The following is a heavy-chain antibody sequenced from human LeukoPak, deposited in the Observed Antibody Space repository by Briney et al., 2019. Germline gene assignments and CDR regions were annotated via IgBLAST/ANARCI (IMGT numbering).Heavy chain of an antibody. D-gene: IGHD6-13*01. V-gene: IGHV3-64D*09. CDR2: ISSNGGST. J-gene: IGHJ4*02. CDR1: GFTFSSYA. Sequence: GGSLRLSCSASGFTFSSYAMHWVRQAPGKGLEYVSAISSNGGSTYYADSVKGRFTISRDNSKNTLYLQMSSLRAEDTAVYYCAREGSSSWYSFDYWGQGTLVTVSS. CDR3: AREGSSSWYSFDY.